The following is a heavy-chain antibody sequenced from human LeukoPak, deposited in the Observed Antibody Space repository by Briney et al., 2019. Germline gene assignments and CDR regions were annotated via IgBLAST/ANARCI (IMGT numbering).Heavy chain of an antibody. V-gene: IGHV1-46*01. Sequence: ASVKVPYKASGYTFTSYYMHWVRQAPGQGLEWMGIINPSGGSTSYAQEFQGRVTVTRDTSTSTVYMELSSLRSEDTAVYYCARDAIGGSYRAQDYWGQGTLVTVSS. CDR2: INPSGGST. D-gene: IGHD1-26*01. CDR1: GYTFTSYY. CDR3: ARDAIGGSYRAQDY. J-gene: IGHJ4*02.